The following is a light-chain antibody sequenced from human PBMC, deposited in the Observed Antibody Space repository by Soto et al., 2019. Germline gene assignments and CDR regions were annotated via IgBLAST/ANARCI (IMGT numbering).Light chain of an antibody. CDR2: DAS. CDR3: QQYGTSPYS. CDR1: QSVTSNY. V-gene: IGKV3-20*01. Sequence: EIVLTQSPGTLSLSPGERATLSCRASQSVTSNYLAWYQQKPGQAPRLLICDASSRATGIPGRFSGSGSGTDFTITIPRLEPEDFAVYYWQQYGTSPYSFGQGTKLEIK. J-gene: IGKJ2*01.